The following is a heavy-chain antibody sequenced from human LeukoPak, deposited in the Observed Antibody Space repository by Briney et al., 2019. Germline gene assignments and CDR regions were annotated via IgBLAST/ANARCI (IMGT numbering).Heavy chain of an antibody. J-gene: IGHJ3*02. CDR1: GFTFDDYA. CDR2: ISWNSGSI. Sequence: GRSLRLSCAASGFTFDDYAMHWVRQAPGKGLEWVSGISWNSGSIGYADSVKGRFTISRDNAKNSLYLQMNSLRAEDTALYYCAKDIRTTVNKGAFDIWGQGTMVTVSS. CDR3: AKDIRTTVNKGAFDI. D-gene: IGHD4-17*01. V-gene: IGHV3-9*01.